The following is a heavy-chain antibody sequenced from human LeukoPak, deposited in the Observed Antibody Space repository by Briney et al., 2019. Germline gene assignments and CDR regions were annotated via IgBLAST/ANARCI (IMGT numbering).Heavy chain of an antibody. CDR3: ARDLDTAMVFDY. J-gene: IGHJ4*02. D-gene: IGHD5-18*01. V-gene: IGHV3-21*01. CDR1: GFTFSSYS. CDR2: ICSSSSYI. Sequence: PGGSLRLSCAASGFTFSSYSMNWVRQAPGKGLEWVSSICSSSSYIYYADSVKGRFTISRDNAKNSLYLQMNSLRAEDTAVYYCARDLDTAMVFDYWGQGTLVTVSS.